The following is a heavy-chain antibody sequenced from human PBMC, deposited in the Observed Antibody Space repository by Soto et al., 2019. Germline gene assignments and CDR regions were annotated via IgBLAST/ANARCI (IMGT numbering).Heavy chain of an antibody. CDR3: ARRGSGSDYDY. CDR2: ISGSGGST. CDR1: GFTFSSYA. J-gene: IGHJ4*02. Sequence: EVQLLESGGGLVQPGGSLRLSCAASGFTFSSYAMRWVRQAPVKGLEWVSAISGSGGSTYYADSVKGRFTISRDNSKNTLYLQMNSLRAEDAAVYYCARRGSGSDYDYWGQGNLVTVSS. D-gene: IGHD1-26*01. V-gene: IGHV3-23*01.